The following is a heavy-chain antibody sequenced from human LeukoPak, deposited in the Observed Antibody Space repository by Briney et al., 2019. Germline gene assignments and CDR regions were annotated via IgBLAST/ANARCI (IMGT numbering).Heavy chain of an antibody. CDR1: GASISSHY. Sequence: SETLSLTCTVSGASISSHYWSWIRQPPGKGLEWIGYISYTASTNYNSSLRSRVTIPVDTSKNQFSLRLSSVTAADRAVYYCARGYSYGYRFDLWGRGTLVTVSS. CDR3: ARGYSYGYRFDL. J-gene: IGHJ2*01. D-gene: IGHD5-18*01. V-gene: IGHV4-59*11. CDR2: ISYTAST.